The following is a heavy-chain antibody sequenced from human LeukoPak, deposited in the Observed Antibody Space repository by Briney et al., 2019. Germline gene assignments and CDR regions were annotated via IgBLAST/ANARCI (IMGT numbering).Heavy chain of an antibody. J-gene: IGHJ4*02. CDR1: GFTFSEYW. Sequence: GGSLRRSCVVSGFTFSEYWMTWVRQAPGKGLEWVANIKEDGGQRHYVDSVKGRFTIFRDNAKNTLYLQMDSLRAEDTAVYYCARGGDKNVMGGQGTLVTVSS. D-gene: IGHD3-10*01. CDR2: IKEDGGQR. V-gene: IGHV3-7*03. CDR3: ARGGDKNVM.